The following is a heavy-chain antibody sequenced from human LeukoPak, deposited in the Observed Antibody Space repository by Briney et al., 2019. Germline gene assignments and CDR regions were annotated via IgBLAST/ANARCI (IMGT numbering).Heavy chain of an antibody. Sequence: SETLSLTCTVSGYSISSGYYWSWIRQPAGKGLEWIGRIYTSGSTNYNPSLKSRVTMSVDTSKNQFSLKLSSVTAADTAVYYCARDRKYSGSYSPEYWGQGTLVTVSS. CDR1: GYSISSGYY. V-gene: IGHV4-4*07. CDR2: IYTSGST. CDR3: ARDRKYSGSYSPEY. J-gene: IGHJ4*02. D-gene: IGHD1-26*01.